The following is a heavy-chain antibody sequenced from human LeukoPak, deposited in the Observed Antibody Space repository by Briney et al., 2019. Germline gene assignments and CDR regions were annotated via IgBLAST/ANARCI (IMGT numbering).Heavy chain of an antibody. V-gene: IGHV3-23*01. CDR3: AKGGWEESSSSWRFFDY. CDR2: IPASGGST. J-gene: IGHJ4*02. CDR1: GFTFSSNV. D-gene: IGHD6-6*01. Sequence: GGSLRLSCAASGFTFSSNVMIWVRQAPGKGLEWVSSIPASGGSTYYADSVKGRFTISRDNSKNTLYLQMNSLRAEDTAVYYCAKGGWEESSSSWRFFDYWGQGTLVTVSS.